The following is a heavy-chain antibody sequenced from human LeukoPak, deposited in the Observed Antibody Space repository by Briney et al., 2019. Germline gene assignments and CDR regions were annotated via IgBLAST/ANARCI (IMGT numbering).Heavy chain of an antibody. CDR2: IWYDGSNK. V-gene: IGHV3-33*06. CDR1: GFTFSSYG. J-gene: IGHJ6*03. Sequence: GRSLRLSXAASGFTFSSYGMHWVRQAPGKGLEWVGVIWYDGSNKYYADSVKGRFTISRDNSKNTLYLQMNSLRAEDTAVYYCAKVTTPGRSYYYYYMDVWGKGTTVIVSS. D-gene: IGHD2-15*01. CDR3: AKVTTPGRSYYYYYMDV.